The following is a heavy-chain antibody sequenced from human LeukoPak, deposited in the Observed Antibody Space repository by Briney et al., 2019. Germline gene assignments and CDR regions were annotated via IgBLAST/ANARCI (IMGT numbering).Heavy chain of an antibody. CDR3: AKGTIAVAGTWNAFDI. CDR1: GGTFSSHA. D-gene: IGHD6-19*01. Sequence: VASVKVSCKASGGTFSSHAISWVRQAPGQGLEWMGRIIPILSIANYAQKFQGRVTITADKSTSTAYMELSSLRSEDTAVYYCAKGTIAVAGTWNAFDIWGQGTMVTVSS. V-gene: IGHV1-69*04. CDR2: IIPILSIA. J-gene: IGHJ3*02.